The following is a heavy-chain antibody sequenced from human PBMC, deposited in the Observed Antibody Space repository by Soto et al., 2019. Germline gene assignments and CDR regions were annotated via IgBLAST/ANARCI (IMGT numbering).Heavy chain of an antibody. Sequence: QVQLVQSGAEVKKPGASVKVSCKASGYTFTSYGISWVRQAPGQGLERMGWISAYNGNTNYAQKLQGRVTMTTATSTSTAYMELRSLRSDDTAVYYCARDRGSGSYSPNFDYWGQGPLVTVSS. J-gene: IGHJ4*02. CDR2: ISAYNGNT. CDR3: ARDRGSGSYSPNFDY. CDR1: GYTFTSYG. V-gene: IGHV1-18*01. D-gene: IGHD1-26*01.